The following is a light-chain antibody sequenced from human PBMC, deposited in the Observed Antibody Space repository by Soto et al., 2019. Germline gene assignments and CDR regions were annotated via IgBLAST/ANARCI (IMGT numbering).Light chain of an antibody. J-gene: IGLJ1*01. CDR3: TSYTSSSTYV. CDR2: DVN. CDR1: SSDVGAYNY. V-gene: IGLV2-14*03. Sequence: QSVLTQPASVSGSPEQSIAISCTGTSSDVGAYNYVSWYQHHPGKAPKLMIYDVNNRPSGVSNRFSGSKSGNTASLTISGLQAEDEAEYYCTSYTSSSTYVFGTGTKVTVL.